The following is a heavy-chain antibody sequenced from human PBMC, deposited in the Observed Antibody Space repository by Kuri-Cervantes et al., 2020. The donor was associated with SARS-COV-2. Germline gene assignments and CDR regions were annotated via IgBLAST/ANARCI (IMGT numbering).Heavy chain of an antibody. V-gene: IGHV3-48*03. CDR2: ISSSGSTI. J-gene: IGHJ6*03. Sequence: GESLKISCAASGFTFSSYEMNWVRQAPGKGLEWVSYISSSGSTIYYADSVKGRFTISRDNAKNSLYLQMNSLRAEDTAVYYCARESYYYDSSGYYYVGYYYYYYMDVWGKGTTVTVSS. D-gene: IGHD3-22*01. CDR1: GFTFSSYE. CDR3: ARESYYYDSSGYYYVGYYYYYYMDV.